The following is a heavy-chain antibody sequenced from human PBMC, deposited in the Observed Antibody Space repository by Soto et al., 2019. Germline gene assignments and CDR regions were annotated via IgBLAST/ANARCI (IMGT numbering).Heavy chain of an antibody. D-gene: IGHD3-22*01. V-gene: IGHV1-18*01. Sequence: QVQLVQSGAEVKKPGASVKVSCKASGYTFTSYGISWVRQAPGQGLEWMGWISAYNGNTNYAQKLQGRVTMTTDTATSTAYMELRSLRSDDTAVYYCARDRISVVTPSDAFDIWGQGTMVTVSS. J-gene: IGHJ3*02. CDR1: GYTFTSYG. CDR2: ISAYNGNT. CDR3: ARDRISVVTPSDAFDI.